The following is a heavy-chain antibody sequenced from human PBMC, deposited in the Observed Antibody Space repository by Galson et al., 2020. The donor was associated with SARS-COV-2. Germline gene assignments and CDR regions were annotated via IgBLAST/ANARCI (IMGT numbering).Heavy chain of an antibody. D-gene: IGHD3-22*01. CDR3: ARGLGTYYYDSGGYPRGDY. CDR2: ISSSGSTI. J-gene: IGHJ4*02. Sequence: GGSLRLSCAASGFTFSDYYMTWIRQAPGKGLEWVSHISSSGSTIYYADSVKGRFTISRDNAKNSLYLQMNSLRAEDTAVYYCARGLGTYYYDSGGYPRGDYWGQGTLGTVSS. CDR1: GFTFSDYY. V-gene: IGHV3-11*01.